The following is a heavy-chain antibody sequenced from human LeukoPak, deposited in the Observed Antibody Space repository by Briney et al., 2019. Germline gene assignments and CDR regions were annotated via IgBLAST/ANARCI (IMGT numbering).Heavy chain of an antibody. CDR1: GFTFSNAW. J-gene: IGHJ4*02. CDR3: TTYDTSSGWY. V-gene: IGHV3-15*01. D-gene: IGHD6-19*01. CDR2: IKSKTDGGST. Sequence: GGSLRPSCAASGFTFSNAWMSWIRQAPGKGLDWVGRIKSKTDGGSTDYAAPVKGRFTISRDDSKNTLYVQMNSLKTEDTAVYYCTTYDTSSGWYWGQGTLVTVSS.